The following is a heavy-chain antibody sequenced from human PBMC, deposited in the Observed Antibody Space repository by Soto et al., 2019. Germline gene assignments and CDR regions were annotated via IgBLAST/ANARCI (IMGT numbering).Heavy chain of an antibody. J-gene: IGHJ6*02. CDR2: INHSGST. Sequence: SETLSLTCAVYGGSFSGYYWSWIRQPPGKGLEWIGEINHSGSTNYNPSLKSRVTISVDTSKNQFSLKLSSVTAADTAVYYCARAPWGTVTPNEPHGTYYYYGMDVWGQGTTVTVSS. V-gene: IGHV4-34*01. D-gene: IGHD4-17*01. CDR1: GGSFSGYY. CDR3: ARAPWGTVTPNEPHGTYYYYGMDV.